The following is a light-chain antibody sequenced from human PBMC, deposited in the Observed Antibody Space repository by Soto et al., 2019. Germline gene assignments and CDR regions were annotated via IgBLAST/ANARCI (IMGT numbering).Light chain of an antibody. CDR1: SSDVGGYNY. V-gene: IGLV2-14*01. J-gene: IGLJ1*01. CDR3: SSYTSSSTYV. CDR2: EVS. Sequence: LAQPASVSGSPGQSITISCTGTSSDVGGYNYVSWYQQHPGKAPKLMIYEVSNRPSGVSNRFSGSKSGNTASLTISGLQAEDEADYYCSSYTSSSTYVFGTGTKVTVL.